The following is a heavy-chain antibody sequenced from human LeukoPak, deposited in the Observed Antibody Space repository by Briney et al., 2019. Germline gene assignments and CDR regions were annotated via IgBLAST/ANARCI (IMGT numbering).Heavy chain of an antibody. CDR2: ISYSVNTI. J-gene: IGHJ4*02. D-gene: IGHD3-10*01. CDR3: ARVADYYGSANFDY. Sequence: GGSLRLSCAASGFTFSSYEMNWARQAPGKGLEWVSDISYSVNTIYYADSVKGRFTISRDNAKNSLYLQMNSLRADDTAVYYCARVADYYGSANFDYWGQGTLVTVSS. V-gene: IGHV3-48*03. CDR1: GFTFSSYE.